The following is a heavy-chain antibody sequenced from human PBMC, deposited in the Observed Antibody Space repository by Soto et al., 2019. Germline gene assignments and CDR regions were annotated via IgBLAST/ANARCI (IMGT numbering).Heavy chain of an antibody. CDR2: IYHSGST. D-gene: IGHD2-21*02. CDR1: GYSISSSYY. V-gene: IGHV4-38-2*01. CDR3: ARVQHIVVVTAISGYFDY. J-gene: IGHJ4*02. Sequence: KPSETLSLTCAVSGYSISSSYYWGWIRQPPGKGLEWIGSIYHSGSTYYNPSLKSRVTISVDTSKNQFSLKLSSVTAADTAVYYCARVQHIVVVTAISGYFDYWGQGTLVTVSS.